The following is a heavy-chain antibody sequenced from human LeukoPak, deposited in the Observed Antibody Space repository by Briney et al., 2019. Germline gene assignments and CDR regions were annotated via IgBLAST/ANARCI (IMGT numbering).Heavy chain of an antibody. CDR3: AKEGTMIVGGQYFDY. V-gene: IGHV3-20*04. Sequence: GGSLRLSCAASGFTFDDYGMTWVRQAPGKGLEWVSGINWSGGSTSYADSVKGRFTISRDNSKNSLYLQMNSLRSEDTAFYCAKEGTMIVGGQYFDYWGQGTLVTVSS. J-gene: IGHJ4*02. D-gene: IGHD3-22*01. CDR2: INWSGGST. CDR1: GFTFDDYG.